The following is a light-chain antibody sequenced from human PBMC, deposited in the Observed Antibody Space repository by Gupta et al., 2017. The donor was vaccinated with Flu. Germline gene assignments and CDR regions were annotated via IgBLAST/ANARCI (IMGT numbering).Light chain of an antibody. CDR3: QSYDSNTRDLV. V-gene: IGLV6-57*01. CDR2: EDN. Sequence: NFMLTQPHSVSESPGKTVTISCTRTSGSIATTYVQWYQQRPGSSPTTVIYEDNQRLSGVPDRFSGSIDSSSNSASLTISGLNTEDEADDYCQSYDSNTRDLVFGGGTRLTVL. CDR1: SGSIATTY. J-gene: IGLJ2*01.